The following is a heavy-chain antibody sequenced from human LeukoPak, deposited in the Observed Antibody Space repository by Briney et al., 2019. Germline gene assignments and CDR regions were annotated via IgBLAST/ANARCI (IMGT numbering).Heavy chain of an antibody. CDR3: ARAPVSSADYYYYMAV. Sequence: GGSLRLSCAASGFPLRIYAMSWVRQAPGKGLEWVSTISGSGGSTYYADSVKGRFTISRDISKNTLYLDMNSLRPEDTAVYYCARAPVSSADYYYYMAVWGKGTTVTVSS. J-gene: IGHJ6*03. V-gene: IGHV3-23*01. CDR1: GFPLRIYA. CDR2: ISGSGGST. D-gene: IGHD2-2*01.